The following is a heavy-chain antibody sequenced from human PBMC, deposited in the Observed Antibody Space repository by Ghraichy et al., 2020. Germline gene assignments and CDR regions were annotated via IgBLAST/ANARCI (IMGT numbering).Heavy chain of an antibody. V-gene: IGHV3-66*01. CDR2: IYSGGST. Sequence: GGSLRLSCAASGFTVSSNYMSWVRQAPGKGLEWVSVIYSGGSTYYADSVKGRFTISRDNSKNTLYLQMNSLRAEDTAVYYCARSQTNDYGGNDRYFDLWGRGTLVTVSS. CDR3: ARSQTNDYGGNDRYFDL. J-gene: IGHJ2*01. CDR1: GFTVSSNY. D-gene: IGHD4-23*01.